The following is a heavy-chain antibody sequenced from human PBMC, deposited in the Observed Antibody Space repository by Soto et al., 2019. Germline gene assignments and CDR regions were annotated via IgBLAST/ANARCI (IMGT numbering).Heavy chain of an antibody. CDR2: IRSKTNNYAT. CDR3: TTTCGGANCYHY. J-gene: IGHJ4*02. V-gene: IGHV3-73*01. D-gene: IGHD2-15*01. CDR1: GFTLSGSA. Sequence: GGSLRLSCTASGFTLSGSAVHWVRQASGKGLEWVGCIRSKTNNYATTYAASVKGRFTISRDDSENTAYLQMNSLETEDTAIYYCTTTCGGANCYHYWGQGTQVPVSS.